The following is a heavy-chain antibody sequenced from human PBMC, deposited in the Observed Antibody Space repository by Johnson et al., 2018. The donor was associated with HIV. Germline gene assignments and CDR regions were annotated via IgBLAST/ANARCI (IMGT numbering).Heavy chain of an antibody. CDR3: AIDRAVPDDGYNDYAFDI. V-gene: IGHV3-53*01. Sequence: VQLVESGGGLIQPGGSLRLSCAASGFTVSSNYMSWVRQAPGKGLEWVSVIYSGGSTYYADSVKGRFTISRDNSKNTLYLQMNSLRAEDTAVYYCAIDRAVPDDGYNDYAFDIWGQGTMVTVSS. D-gene: IGHD5-24*01. J-gene: IGHJ3*02. CDR1: GFTVSSNY. CDR2: IYSGGST.